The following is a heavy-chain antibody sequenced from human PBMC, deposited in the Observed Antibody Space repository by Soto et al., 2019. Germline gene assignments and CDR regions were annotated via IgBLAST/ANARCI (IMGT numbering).Heavy chain of an antibody. J-gene: IGHJ5*02. CDR1: GFTFSNFG. V-gene: IGHV3-30*18. CDR2: ISSDGGDK. D-gene: IGHD2-15*01. Sequence: VQLVESGGGVVQPGRSPRLSCAASGFTFSNFGMHWVRQAPGKGLEWVAAISSDGGDKYYSHSVKDRFTVSRDNSRNTLFLQMNSLRVEDTAVYYCVKGSDVARQELDRWGQEILVTVSS. CDR3: VKGSDVARQELDR.